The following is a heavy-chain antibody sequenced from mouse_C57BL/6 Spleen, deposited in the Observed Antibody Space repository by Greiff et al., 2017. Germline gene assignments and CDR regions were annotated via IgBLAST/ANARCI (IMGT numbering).Heavy chain of an antibody. D-gene: IGHD1-1*01. V-gene: IGHV1-18*01. CDR1: GYTFTDYN. CDR2: INPNNGGT. CDR3: ARSDYYGSSYAMDY. Sequence: VQLQQPGPELVKPGASVKIPCKASGYTFTDYNMDWVKQSHGKSLEWIGDINPNNGGTIYNQKFKGKATLTVDKSSSTAYMELRSLTTEDTAVYYCARSDYYGSSYAMDYWGQGTSVTVSS. J-gene: IGHJ4*01.